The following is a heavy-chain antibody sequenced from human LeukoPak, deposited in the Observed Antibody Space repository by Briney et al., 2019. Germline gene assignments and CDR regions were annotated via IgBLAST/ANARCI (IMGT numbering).Heavy chain of an antibody. CDR1: GGSFSGYY. CDR3: ARDAETSNDY. V-gene: IGHV4-34*01. CDR2: INHSGST. J-gene: IGHJ4*02. Sequence: SETLSLTCAVYGGSFSGYYWSLIRQPPGKGLEWIGEINHSGSTNYNPSLKSRVTISVDTSKNQFSLKLSSVTAAGTAVYYCARDAETSNDYWGQGTLVTVSS.